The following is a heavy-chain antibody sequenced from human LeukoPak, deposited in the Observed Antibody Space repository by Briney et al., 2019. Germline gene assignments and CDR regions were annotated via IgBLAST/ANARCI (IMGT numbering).Heavy chain of an antibody. CDR3: ARDFWVTTKPI. CDR2: INAGNGNT. J-gene: IGHJ4*02. CDR1: GYTFTSYA. V-gene: IGHV1-3*01. D-gene: IGHD4-17*01. Sequence: ASVKVSYKASGYTFTSYAMHWVRQAPGQRLEWMGWINAGNGNTKYSQKFQGRVTITRDTSASTAYMELSSLRSEDTAVYYCARDFWVTTKPIWGQGTLVTVSS.